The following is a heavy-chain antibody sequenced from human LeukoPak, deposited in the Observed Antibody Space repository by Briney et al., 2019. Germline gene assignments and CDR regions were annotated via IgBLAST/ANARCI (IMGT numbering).Heavy chain of an antibody. CDR2: IIPIFGTA. V-gene: IGHV1-69*05. Sequence: SVKVSCKASGGTFSSYAISWVRQAPGQGLEWMGRIIPIFGTANYAQKFQGRVTITTDESTSTAYMELSSLRSEDTAVYYCAMTGYYYHSSGQGYFDYWGQGTLVTVSS. CDR1: GGTFSSYA. D-gene: IGHD3-22*01. J-gene: IGHJ4*02. CDR3: AMTGYYYHSSGQGYFDY.